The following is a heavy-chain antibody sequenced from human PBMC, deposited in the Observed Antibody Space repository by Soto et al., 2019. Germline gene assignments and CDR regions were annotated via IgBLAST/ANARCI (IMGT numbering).Heavy chain of an antibody. V-gene: IGHV4-34*01. CDR3: AGTIGYCSSTSCYGGNWFDP. CDR1: GASFSGYY. J-gene: IGHJ5*02. D-gene: IGHD2-2*01. Sequence: SATLSLTCAVSGASFSGYYSSWIRQPPGKGLEWIGEINHSGSTNYNPSLKSRVTISVDTSKNHFSLKLSSVTAADTAVYYCAGTIGYCSSTSCYGGNWFDPWGQGTLVTVSS. CDR2: INHSGST.